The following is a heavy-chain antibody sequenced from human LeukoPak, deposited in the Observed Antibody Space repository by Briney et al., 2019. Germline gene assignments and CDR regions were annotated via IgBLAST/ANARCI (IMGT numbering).Heavy chain of an antibody. D-gene: IGHD3-3*02. J-gene: IGHJ4*02. Sequence: GASVKVSCKTSGYTFTGFYIHWVRQAPGQGLEWMGWINPDSGGTNYVQKLQGRVTMTRDTSISTTYMEVNSLRFEDTAVYYCARIRTFDYWGQGTLVTVSS. CDR1: GYTFTGFY. V-gene: IGHV1-2*02. CDR3: ARIRTFDY. CDR2: INPDSGGT.